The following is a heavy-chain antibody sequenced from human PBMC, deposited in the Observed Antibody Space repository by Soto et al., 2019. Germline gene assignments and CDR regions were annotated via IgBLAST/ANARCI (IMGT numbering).Heavy chain of an antibody. V-gene: IGHV1-18*01. CDR2: ISGDDGHT. D-gene: IGHD2-8*01. J-gene: IGHJ5*02. CDR1: GYTFTKYG. CDR3: ARDWNCTNSRCQNCFDP. Sequence: QVQLVQSGAEAEKPGASVKVSCKASGYTFTKYGISWVRQAPGQGLEWMGWISGDDGHTNYGQKFQGRVTMTRDTSTSTVYMELRSLRSEDTALYYCARDWNCTNSRCQNCFDPWGQGTLVIVSS.